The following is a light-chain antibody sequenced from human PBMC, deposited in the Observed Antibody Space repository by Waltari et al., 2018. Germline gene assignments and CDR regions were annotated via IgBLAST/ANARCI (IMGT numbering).Light chain of an antibody. J-gene: IGLJ2*01. CDR1: SGINVGTYR. V-gene: IGLV5-39*01. CDR2: FKSDSDK. Sequence: QPVLTQPTSLSASPGASARFPCTLHSGINVGTYRIYWYQQKPGSPPRYLLRFKSDSDKQQGSGVPSRFSGSKEPSTNAGLLLISGLQSEDEADYYCAIWYSSAWVFGGGTKLTVL. CDR3: AIWYSSAWV.